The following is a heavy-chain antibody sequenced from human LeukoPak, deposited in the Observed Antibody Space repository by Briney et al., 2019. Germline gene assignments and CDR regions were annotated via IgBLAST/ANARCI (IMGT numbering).Heavy chain of an antibody. D-gene: IGHD1-26*01. Sequence: SETLSLTCTVSGGSLRNYYWNWIRQPAGKGLEWIGRVHSTGATHFNPAFASRLTMSEDPSKNQFSLKLRSMTAADTAIYFCARGDTSGATYFDYWGRGTLVTVSS. CDR2: VHSTGAT. V-gene: IGHV4-4*07. CDR1: GGSLRNYY. J-gene: IGHJ4*02. CDR3: ARGDTSGATYFDY.